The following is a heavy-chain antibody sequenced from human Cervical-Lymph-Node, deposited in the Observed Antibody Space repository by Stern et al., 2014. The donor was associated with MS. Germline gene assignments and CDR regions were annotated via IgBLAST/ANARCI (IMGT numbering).Heavy chain of an antibody. D-gene: IGHD2-8*02. CDR2: VYYSGAT. J-gene: IGHJ4*02. Sequence: QVQLQESGPGLVKPSETLSLTCAVSGDSISSYTHYWAWIRQPPGKGLEWIGSVYYSGATYYNPSLKSPVTIPVDTSKNPFPLGLNSVTAADTAVYYCAKHACTGAACPFDLWGQGTLVTVSS. CDR3: AKHACTGAACPFDL. CDR1: GDSISSYTHY. V-gene: IGHV4-39*01.